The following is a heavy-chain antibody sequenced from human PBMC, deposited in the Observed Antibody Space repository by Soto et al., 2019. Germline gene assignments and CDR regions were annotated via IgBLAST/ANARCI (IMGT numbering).Heavy chain of an antibody. D-gene: IGHD6-13*01. CDR1: GGTFSSYA. CDR3: ARGGYSSTWSNLLDRSGLDV. Sequence: QVQLVQSGAEAQKPGSSVKVSCKTSGGTFSSYAISWVRQAPGQGLEWMGGIVPLFRTTNYAQKFQGRVTITADTSTYIVYMELSGLRSGDTAVYYCARGGYSSTWSNLLDRSGLDVWGQGTTVTVSS. J-gene: IGHJ6*02. CDR2: IVPLFRTT. V-gene: IGHV1-69*06.